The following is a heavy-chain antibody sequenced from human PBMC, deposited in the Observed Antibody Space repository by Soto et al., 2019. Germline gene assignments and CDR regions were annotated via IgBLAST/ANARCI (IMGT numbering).Heavy chain of an antibody. V-gene: IGHV4-4*02. CDR1: VGSISSSDW. CDR2: IYHSGST. Sequence: SETLSLTCAFSVGSISSSDWCSWVRQPPGKGLEWIGEIYHSGSTNYNPSLKSRVTISVDKSKNQFSLKLSSVTAADTAVYYCARGGYPGYCSGGSCYYFYGMDVWGQGTTVTVSS. D-gene: IGHD2-15*01. CDR3: ARGGYPGYCSGGSCYYFYGMDV. J-gene: IGHJ6*02.